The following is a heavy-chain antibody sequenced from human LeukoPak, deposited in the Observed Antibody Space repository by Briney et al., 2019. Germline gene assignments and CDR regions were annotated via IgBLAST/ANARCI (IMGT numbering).Heavy chain of an antibody. D-gene: IGHD3-3*01. Sequence: PSETLSLTCTVSGGSLSSGSYYWSWIRQPPGKGLEWIGYIYYSGSTNYKSSLKSRVTISVDTSKNQFSLKLSSVTAADTAVYYCARVDYDFWSGYHRMNNWFDPWGQGTLVTVSS. CDR3: ARVDYDFWSGYHRMNNWFDP. J-gene: IGHJ5*02. CDR1: GGSLSSGSYY. V-gene: IGHV4-61*01. CDR2: IYYSGST.